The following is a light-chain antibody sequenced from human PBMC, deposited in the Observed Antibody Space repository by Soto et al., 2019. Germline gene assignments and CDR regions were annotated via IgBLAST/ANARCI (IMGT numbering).Light chain of an antibody. CDR2: EGN. CDR1: SSDVGNYPL. V-gene: IGLV2-23*01. Sequence: QSALTQPASVSGSPGQSITISCSGTSSDVGNYPLVSWYQQHPGKAPKLVIYEGNKRPSGVSNRFSGSKSGYTASLTISGLRADDEADYYCSAYAGTRVLFGGGTKLTVL. J-gene: IGLJ2*01. CDR3: SAYAGTRVL.